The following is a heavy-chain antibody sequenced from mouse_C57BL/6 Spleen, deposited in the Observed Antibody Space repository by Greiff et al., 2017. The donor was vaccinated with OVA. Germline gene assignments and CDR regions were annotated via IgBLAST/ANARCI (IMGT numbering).Heavy chain of an antibody. Sequence: EVKLVESGGGLVKPGGSLKLSCAASGFTFSSYAMSWVRQTPEKRLEWVATISDGGSYTYYPDNVKGRFTISRDNAKNNLYLQMSHLKSEDTAMYYGARVGSTTVVAKDYYAMDYWGQGTSVTVSS. V-gene: IGHV5-4*03. J-gene: IGHJ4*01. D-gene: IGHD1-1*01. CDR1: GFTFSSYA. CDR2: ISDGGSYT. CDR3: ARVGSTTVVAKDYYAMDY.